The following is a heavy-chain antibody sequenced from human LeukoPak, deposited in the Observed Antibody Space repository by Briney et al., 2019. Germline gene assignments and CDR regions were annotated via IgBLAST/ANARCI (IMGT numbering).Heavy chain of an antibody. CDR2: ISAYNGNT. V-gene: IGHV1-18*01. CDR3: ARAEDSSGYVGFDY. CDR1: GYTFTSYG. Sequence: ASVKVSCKASGYTFTSYGISWVRQPPAQGLEWMRWISAYNGNTNYAQKLQGRVTMTTDTSTSTAYMGLRSLRSDDTAVYYCARAEDSSGYVGFDYWGQGTLVTVSS. D-gene: IGHD3-22*01. J-gene: IGHJ4*02.